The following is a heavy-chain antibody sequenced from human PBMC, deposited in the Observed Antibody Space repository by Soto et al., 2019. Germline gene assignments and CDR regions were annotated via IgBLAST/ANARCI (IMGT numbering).Heavy chain of an antibody. D-gene: IGHD6-13*01. V-gene: IGHV4-59*08. CDR1: GGSISSYY. Sequence: QVQLQESGPGLVKPSETLSLTCTVSGGSISSYYWSWIRQPPGKGLEWIGYIYYSGSTNYNPSLKSGVPISVDTSKDQFALKLSSVTAADTAVYYCARHDSSSWYGYWGQGTLVTVSS. J-gene: IGHJ4*02. CDR3: ARHDSSSWYGY. CDR2: IYYSGST.